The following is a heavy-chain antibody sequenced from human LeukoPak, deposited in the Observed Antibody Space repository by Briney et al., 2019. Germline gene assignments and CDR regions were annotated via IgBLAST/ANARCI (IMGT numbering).Heavy chain of an antibody. J-gene: IGHJ5*02. CDR2: ISSSSSYI. CDR1: GFTFSTYI. D-gene: IGHD3-3*01. V-gene: IGHV3-21*01. Sequence: GGSLRLSCAASGFTFSTYIMNWVRQAPGKGLEWVSSISSSSSYIYYADSVKGRFTISRDNAENSLYLQMNSLRAEDTAVYYCARGDFGVAKSNWFDPWGQGTLVTVSS. CDR3: ARGDFGVAKSNWFDP.